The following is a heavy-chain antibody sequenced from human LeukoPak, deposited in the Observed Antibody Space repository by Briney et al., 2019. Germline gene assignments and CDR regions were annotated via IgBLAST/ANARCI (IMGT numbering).Heavy chain of an antibody. CDR1: GFTFSSYS. Sequence: PGGSLRLSCAASGFTFSSYSMNWVRQAPGKGLEWVSYISSSSSTIYYADSVKGRFTISRDNAKNSLYLQMNSLRAEDTAVCYCARGHGSGSYYPDYWGQGTLVTVSS. CDR3: ARGHGSGSYYPDY. V-gene: IGHV3-48*01. CDR2: ISSSSSTI. D-gene: IGHD3-10*01. J-gene: IGHJ4*02.